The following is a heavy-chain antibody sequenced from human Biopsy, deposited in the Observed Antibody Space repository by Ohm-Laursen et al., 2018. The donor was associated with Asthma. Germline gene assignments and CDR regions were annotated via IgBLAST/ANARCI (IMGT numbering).Heavy chain of an antibody. CDR3: ARAVDYSHYYGIDV. Sequence: ASVKASCQTSGYTFNSAGITWVRQAPGQGLEWMGWISVYNGNTKVAQKLQDRVTMITDTSTSTAYMELRSLRSDDTAVYFCARAVDYSHYYGIDVWGQGTTVTVS. CDR1: GYTFNSAG. V-gene: IGHV1-18*01. CDR2: ISVYNGNT. D-gene: IGHD3-10*01. J-gene: IGHJ6*02.